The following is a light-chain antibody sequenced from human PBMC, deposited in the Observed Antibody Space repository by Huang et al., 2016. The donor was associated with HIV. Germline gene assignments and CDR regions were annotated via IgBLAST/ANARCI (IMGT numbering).Light chain of an antibody. J-gene: IGKJ1*01. CDR1: QGISNS. Sequence: DIQMTQSPSSLSASVKDRVTITCRASQGISNSLAWYQQKPGKAPKLLLYAAARLESGVPSRFSGSGSGTDYALTISSLQPEDFATYYCQQYYSIPWTFGQGTKVEI. CDR3: QQYYSIPWT. V-gene: IGKV1-NL1*01. CDR2: AAA.